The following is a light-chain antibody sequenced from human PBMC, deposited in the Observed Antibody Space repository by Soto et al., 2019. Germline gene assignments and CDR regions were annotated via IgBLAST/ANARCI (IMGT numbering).Light chain of an antibody. CDR3: QHYGNLPPFT. Sequence: DIQMPQSPSSLSASVGARVSITCQASQDIRTSLSWFQQKPGRAPKLLIYGASNLETGVPSRFSGSGSGTDFTFTISSLQPEDTATYYCQHYGNLPPFTFGPVTKVDV. CDR2: GAS. J-gene: IGKJ3*01. CDR1: QDIRTS. V-gene: IGKV1-33*01.